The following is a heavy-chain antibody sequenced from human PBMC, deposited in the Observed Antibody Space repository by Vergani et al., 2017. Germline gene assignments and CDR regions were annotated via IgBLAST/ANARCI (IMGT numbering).Heavy chain of an antibody. D-gene: IGHD2-2*01. V-gene: IGHV4-34*01. J-gene: IGHJ6*02. Sequence: QVQLQQWGAGLLKPSETLSLTCAVYGGSFSGYYWSWIRQPPGKGLEWIGEINHSGSTNYNPSLKSRVTISVDTSKNQFSLKLSSVTAADTAVYYCARGGRPARFSYYYYGMDVWGQGTTVTVSS. CDR2: INHSGST. CDR3: ARGGRPARFSYYYYGMDV. CDR1: GGSFSGYY.